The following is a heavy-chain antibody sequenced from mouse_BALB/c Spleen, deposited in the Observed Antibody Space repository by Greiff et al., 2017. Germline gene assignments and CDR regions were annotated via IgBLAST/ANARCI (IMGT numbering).Heavy chain of an antibody. J-gene: IGHJ4*01. CDR2: IYYSGTI. Sequence: DVKLVESGPGLVKPSQTVSLTCTVTGISITTGNYRWSWIRQFPGNKLEWIGYIYYSGTITYNPSLTSRTTITRDTSKNQFFLEMNSLTAEDTATYYCARDGDSYAMDYWGQGTSVTVSS. V-gene: IGHV3-5*02. CDR3: ARDGDSYAMDY. D-gene: IGHD1-1*02. CDR1: GISITTGNYR.